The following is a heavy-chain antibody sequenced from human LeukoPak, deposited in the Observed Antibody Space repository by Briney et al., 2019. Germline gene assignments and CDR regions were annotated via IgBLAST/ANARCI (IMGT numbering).Heavy chain of an antibody. J-gene: IGHJ4*02. CDR1: GGSISSSTYY. CDR3: ARGPNLKGYSGYEGYFDY. Sequence: SETLSLTCTVSGGSISSSTYYWAWIRQPPGKGLEWVGNIFYSGSTYYNPSLKSRVTISVDTSKNQFSLKLSSVTAADTAVYYCARGPNLKGYSGYEGYFDYWGQGTLVTVSS. V-gene: IGHV4-39*07. D-gene: IGHD5-12*01. CDR2: IFYSGST.